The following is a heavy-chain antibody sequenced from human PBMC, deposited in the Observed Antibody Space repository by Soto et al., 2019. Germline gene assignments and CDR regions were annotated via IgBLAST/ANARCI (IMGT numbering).Heavy chain of an antibody. V-gene: IGHV3-9*01. Sequence: EVQLVESGGGLVQPGGSLRLSCAASGGNFEDYGMHWVRQAPGKGLEWVATITWRSGNIGYADSVKGRFTISRDKAKSSLYLQMTSLRIEDTDFYYCVKSPLAPARYFDQWGQGSLVSVSS. D-gene: IGHD2-2*01. CDR2: ITWRSGNI. CDR3: VKSPLAPARYFDQ. CDR1: GGNFEDYG. J-gene: IGHJ4*02.